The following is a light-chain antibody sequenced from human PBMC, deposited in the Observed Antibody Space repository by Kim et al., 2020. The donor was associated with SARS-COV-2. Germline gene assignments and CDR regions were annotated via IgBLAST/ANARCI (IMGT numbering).Light chain of an antibody. Sequence: SYELTQPLSVSVALGQTARITCGGNNIGSKNVHWYQQKPGQAPVLVIYRDSNRPSGIPERFSGSNSGNTATLTISRAQAGDEADYYCQVWHSSTYVFGTGTKVTVL. J-gene: IGLJ1*01. CDR3: QVWHSSTYV. V-gene: IGLV3-9*01. CDR1: NIGSKN. CDR2: RDS.